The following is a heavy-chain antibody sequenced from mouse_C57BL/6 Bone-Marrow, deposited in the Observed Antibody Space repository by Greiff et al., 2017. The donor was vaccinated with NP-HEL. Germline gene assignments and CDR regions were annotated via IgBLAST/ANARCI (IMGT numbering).Heavy chain of an antibody. CDR1: GFTFSSYA. CDR3: TRGGYETTVERGYFDV. V-gene: IGHV5-9-1*02. CDR2: ISSGGDYI. Sequence: EVNVVESGEGLVKPGGSLKLSCAASGFTFSSYAMSWVRQTPEKRLEWVAYISSGGDYIYYADTVKGRFTISRDNARNTLYLQMSSLKSEDTAMYYCTRGGYETTVERGYFDVWGTGTTVTVSS. J-gene: IGHJ1*03. D-gene: IGHD1-1*01.